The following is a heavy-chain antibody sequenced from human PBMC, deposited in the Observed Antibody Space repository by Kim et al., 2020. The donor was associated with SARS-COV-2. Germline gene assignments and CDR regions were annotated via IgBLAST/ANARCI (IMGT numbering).Heavy chain of an antibody. D-gene: IGHD3-9*01. V-gene: IGHV4-4*02. CDR3: ARDRAYYDILTGYYRGGGRYFDY. J-gene: IGHJ4*02. CDR2: IYHSGST. Sequence: SETLSLTCAVSGGSISSSNWWSWVRQPPGKGLEWIGEIYHSGSTNYNPSLKSRVTISVDKSKNQFSLKLSSVTAADTAVYYCARDRAYYDILTGYYRGGGRYFDYWGQGTLVTVSS. CDR1: GGSISSSNW.